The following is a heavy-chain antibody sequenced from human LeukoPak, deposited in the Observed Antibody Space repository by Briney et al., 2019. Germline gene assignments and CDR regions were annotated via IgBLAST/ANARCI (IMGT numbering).Heavy chain of an antibody. J-gene: IGHJ4*02. Sequence: SGGSLRLSCAASGFTFSNYAMTWVRQAPGKGLEWVSTISGSGGSAYYADSVKGRFTISRDNSNNTLYLQMYTLRAEDTAVYYCAKSEAEQFHPYFDYWGQGTLVTVSS. CDR1: GFTFSNYA. D-gene: IGHD1-26*01. V-gene: IGHV3-23*01. CDR3: AKSEAEQFHPYFDY. CDR2: ISGSGGSA.